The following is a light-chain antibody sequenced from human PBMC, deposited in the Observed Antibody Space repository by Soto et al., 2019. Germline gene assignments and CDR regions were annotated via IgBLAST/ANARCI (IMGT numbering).Light chain of an antibody. Sequence: QSVLTQPPSASGTPGQRVTISCSGSTSNIGASTVNWYQQLPGTAPRLLIFNNNQRPSGVPDRFSGSKSGTSASLAITGRQSSDEADYYCAARDDSLPDHVFGVGTKLTVL. CDR1: TSNIGAST. V-gene: IGLV1-44*01. J-gene: IGLJ1*01. CDR2: NNN. CDR3: AARDDSLPDHV.